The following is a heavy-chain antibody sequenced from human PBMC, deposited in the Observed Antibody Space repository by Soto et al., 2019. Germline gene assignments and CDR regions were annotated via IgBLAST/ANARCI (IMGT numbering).Heavy chain of an antibody. D-gene: IGHD3-16*01. CDR1: GFTFSSYA. J-gene: IGHJ3*02. CDR3: AREMATPTVGGVNDAFDI. CDR2: ISYDGSNK. Sequence: GGSLRLSCAASGFTFSSYAMHWVRQAPGKGLEWVAVISYDGSNKYYADSVKGRFTISRDNSKNTLYLQMNSLRAEDTAVYYCAREMATPTVGGVNDAFDIWGQGTMVTVSS. V-gene: IGHV3-30-3*01.